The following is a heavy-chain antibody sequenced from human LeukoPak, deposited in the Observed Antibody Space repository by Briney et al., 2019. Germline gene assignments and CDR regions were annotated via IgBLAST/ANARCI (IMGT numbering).Heavy chain of an antibody. J-gene: IGHJ4*02. CDR1: GFTFSSYS. Sequence: GGSLRLSCAASGFTFSSYSMNWVRQAPGKGLEWVSSISSSSSYIYYADSVKGRFTISRDNAKNSLYLHMNSLRAEDTAVYYCARDRSGRWLQSGDYFDYWGQGTLVTVSS. D-gene: IGHD5-24*01. CDR2: ISSSSSYI. CDR3: ARDRSGRWLQSGDYFDY. V-gene: IGHV3-21*01.